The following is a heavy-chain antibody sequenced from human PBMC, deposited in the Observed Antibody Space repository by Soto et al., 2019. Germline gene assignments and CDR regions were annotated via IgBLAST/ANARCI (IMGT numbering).Heavy chain of an antibody. V-gene: IGHV3-33*03. CDR3: VRTSLVVAAATREDY. CDR2: IWYDGSHQ. J-gene: IGHJ4*02. CDR1: GFSFGSHG. Sequence: GGSLRLSCAASGFSFGSHGMHWVRQAPGKGLEWVAIIWYDGSHQYYADSVKGRFTISRDNSKNTLSLQMDSLRAEDTAVYYCVRTSLVVAAATREDYWGQGTLVTVSS. D-gene: IGHD2-15*01.